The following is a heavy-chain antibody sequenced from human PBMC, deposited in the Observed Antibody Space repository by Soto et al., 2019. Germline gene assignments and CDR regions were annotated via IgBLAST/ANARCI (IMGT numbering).Heavy chain of an antibody. CDR1: GGSVSNDAFY. CDR3: ARDLGGDSYGWGDWFDP. J-gene: IGHJ5*02. V-gene: IGHV4-61*08. D-gene: IGHD5-18*01. CDR2: MSYIGNT. Sequence: PSETLSLTCTVSGGSVSNDAFYWSWIRQPPGKGLEWIGYMSYIGNTNYNPSLKSRVTISVDPSKNQFSLNLRSVTAADTAMYYCARDLGGDSYGWGDWFDPWGQGILVTVSS.